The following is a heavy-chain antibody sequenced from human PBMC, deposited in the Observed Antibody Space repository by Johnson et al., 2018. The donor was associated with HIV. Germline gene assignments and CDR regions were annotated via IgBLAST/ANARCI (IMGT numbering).Heavy chain of an antibody. J-gene: IGHJ3*02. CDR1: GFTFSSYW. Sequence: VQLVESGGGVVRPGGSLRLSCAGSGFTFSSYWMHWVRQAPGKGLVWVSRINSDGNSTSYADSVKGRFTISRDNAKNTLYLQMNSLKIEDTAVYYCARDGLEVDAFDIWGQGTMVTVSS. CDR2: INSDGNST. CDR3: ARDGLEVDAFDI. D-gene: IGHD3-3*01. V-gene: IGHV3-74*01.